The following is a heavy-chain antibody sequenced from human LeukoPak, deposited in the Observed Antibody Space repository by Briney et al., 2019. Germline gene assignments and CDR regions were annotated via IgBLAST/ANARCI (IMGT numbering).Heavy chain of an antibody. Sequence: GASVKVSCKASGYTFTSYDINWVRQAPGQGLEWMGWMNPNSGNTGYAQKFQGRVTMTRNTSISKAYMELTSLRSEDTAVYYCGKGLQWGPGSHNDAFDSWGQGTMVTVSS. CDR1: GYTFTSYD. V-gene: IGHV1-8*02. CDR3: GKGLQWGPGSHNDAFDS. J-gene: IGHJ3*02. D-gene: IGHD3-10*01. CDR2: MNPNSGNT.